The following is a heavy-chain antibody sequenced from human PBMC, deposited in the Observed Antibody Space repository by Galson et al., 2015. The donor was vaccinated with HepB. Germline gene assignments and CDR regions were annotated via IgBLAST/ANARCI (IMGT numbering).Heavy chain of an antibody. J-gene: IGHJ6*03. CDR2: IKSKTDGGTT. CDR3: TTEGLQQLVPYYYYYMDV. V-gene: IGHV3-15*01. D-gene: IGHD6-13*01. CDR1: GFTFSNAW. Sequence: SLRLSCAASGFTFSNAWMSWVRQAPGKGLEWVGRIKSKTDGGTTDYAAPVKGRFTISRDDSKNTLYLQMNSLKTEDTAVYYCTTEGLQQLVPYYYYYMDVWGKGTTVTVPS.